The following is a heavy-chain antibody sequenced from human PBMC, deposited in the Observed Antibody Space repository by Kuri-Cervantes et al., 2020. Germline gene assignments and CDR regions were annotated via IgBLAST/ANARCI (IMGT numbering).Heavy chain of an antibody. V-gene: IGHV3-66*03. Sequence: GGSLRLSCAASGFTFSSYDMHWVRRATGKGLEWVSAIYSCGSTYYADSVKGRFTISRDNSKNTLYLQMNSLRAEDTAVYYCAREGTIAAAPTFDYWGQGTLVTVSS. CDR1: GFTFSSYD. CDR3: AREGTIAAAPTFDY. CDR2: IYSCGST. D-gene: IGHD6-13*01. J-gene: IGHJ4*02.